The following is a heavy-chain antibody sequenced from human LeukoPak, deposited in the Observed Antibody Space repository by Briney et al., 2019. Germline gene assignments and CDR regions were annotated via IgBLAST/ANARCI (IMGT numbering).Heavy chain of an antibody. Sequence: GGSLRLSCAASGFTVSSNYMSWVRQAPGKGLERDSVIYSGGSTYYADSVKGRFTISRDNSKNTLYLQMNSLRAEDTAVYYCARAPYYYDSSGYLYYYGMDVWGQGTTVTVSS. J-gene: IGHJ6*02. CDR3: ARAPYYYDSSGYLYYYGMDV. CDR1: GFTVSSNY. CDR2: IYSGGST. D-gene: IGHD3-22*01. V-gene: IGHV3-53*01.